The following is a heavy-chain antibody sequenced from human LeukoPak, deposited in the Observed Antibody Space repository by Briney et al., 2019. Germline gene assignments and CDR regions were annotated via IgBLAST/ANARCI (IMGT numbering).Heavy chain of an antibody. Sequence: GGSLRLSCAASGNYWMHWVRQAPGKGLVWVSHINSDGSWTGYADSVKGRFTISKDNAKNTVYLQMNSLRAEDTAVYYCVSFYETYWGRGTLVTVSS. CDR3: VSFYETY. J-gene: IGHJ4*02. CDR1: GNYW. CDR2: INSDGSWT. D-gene: IGHD2/OR15-2a*01. V-gene: IGHV3-74*01.